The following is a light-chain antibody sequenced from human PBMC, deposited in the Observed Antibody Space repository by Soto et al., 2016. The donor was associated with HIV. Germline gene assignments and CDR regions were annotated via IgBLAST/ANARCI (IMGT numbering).Light chain of an antibody. CDR3: QKYNGVVT. CDR1: QDINNC. V-gene: IGKV1-33*01. Sequence: DIQMTQTPSSLSASVGDRVTITCQASQDINNCLNWYQQKPGKAPKLLISDASNLETGVSSRFSGSGSGTDFTLTIISLQPEDIGTYYCQKYNGVVTFGGGTKVEI. J-gene: IGKJ4*01. CDR2: DAS.